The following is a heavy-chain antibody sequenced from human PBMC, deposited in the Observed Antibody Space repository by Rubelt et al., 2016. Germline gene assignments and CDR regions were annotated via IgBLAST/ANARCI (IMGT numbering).Heavy chain of an antibody. V-gene: IGHV3-11*01. CDR2: ISARSRTI. D-gene: IGHD5-18*01. CDR3: ARDLGGYSYGPLDS. Sequence: VQLLESGGGLVQPGGSLRLSCAASGFSLSDYDMSWVRQASGKGLEWISYISARSRTIYYADSVKGRFTISRDNARNSLYLQMVSLRAEDTATYYCARDLGGYSYGPLDSWGQGTLVTVSS. J-gene: IGHJ4*02. CDR1: GFSLSDYD.